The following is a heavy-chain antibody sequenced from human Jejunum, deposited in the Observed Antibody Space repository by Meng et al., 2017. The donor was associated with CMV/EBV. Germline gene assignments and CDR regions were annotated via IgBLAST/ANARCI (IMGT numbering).Heavy chain of an antibody. CDR1: GDSTSGSTYY. V-gene: IGHV4-39*07. J-gene: IGHJ4*02. D-gene: IGHD6-6*01. Sequence: QLLRQESGPGLVRPSETLSLTCIASGDSTSGSTYYWGWIRQPPGKGLEWIGNIYYSGSTYYTPSLKSRVSISVDTSTNQFSLRLSSVTAADTAVYYCARMTYSSSPVDWGRGTLVTVSS. CDR2: IYYSGST. CDR3: ARMTYSSSPVD.